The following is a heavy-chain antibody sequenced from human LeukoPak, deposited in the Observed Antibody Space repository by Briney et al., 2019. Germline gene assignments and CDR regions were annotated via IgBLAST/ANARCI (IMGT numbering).Heavy chain of an antibody. CDR3: AKDIGSSTPRDY. D-gene: IGHD6-13*01. CDR1: GGSFSDFY. J-gene: IGHJ4*02. Sequence: SETLSLTCAVSGGSFSDFYWNWVRQPPGKGLEWIGEIYHSGSTNYNPSLKSRVTMSVDKSNNQFSLKLTSVTAADTAVYYCAKDIGSSTPRDYWGQGTLVTVSS. CDR2: IYHSGST. V-gene: IGHV4-34*01.